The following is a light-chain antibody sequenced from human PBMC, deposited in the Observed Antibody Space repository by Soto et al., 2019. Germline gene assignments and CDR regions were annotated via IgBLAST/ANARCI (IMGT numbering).Light chain of an antibody. V-gene: IGKV3-20*01. CDR1: QRVAGSY. CDR2: GAS. Sequence: EDVLKQSLGTLSLSPGERATLSCRASQRVAGSYLAWYQHKPGQAPRLLIYGASNRATGIPDRFSGSGSGTDFALTISSLQAEDVAVYYCQQYYTNSLTFGGGTKVDI. J-gene: IGKJ4*01. CDR3: QQYYTNSLT.